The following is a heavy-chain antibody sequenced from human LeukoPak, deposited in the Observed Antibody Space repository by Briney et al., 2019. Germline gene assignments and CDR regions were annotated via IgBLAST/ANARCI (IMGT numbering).Heavy chain of an antibody. CDR3: ASSQRGLWFGER. CDR2: INHSGST. V-gene: IGHV4-34*01. Sequence: PSETLSLTCAVYGGSFSGYYWSWIRQPPGKGLEWIGEINHSGSTNYNPSLKSRVTISVDTSKNQFSLKLSSVTAADTAVYYCASSQRGLWFGERWGQGTLVTVSS. D-gene: IGHD3-10*01. CDR1: GGSFSGYY. J-gene: IGHJ4*02.